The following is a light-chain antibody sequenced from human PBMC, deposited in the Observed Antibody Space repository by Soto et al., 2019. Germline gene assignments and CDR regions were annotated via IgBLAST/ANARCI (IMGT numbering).Light chain of an antibody. V-gene: IGLV2-23*01. CDR2: EHT. Sequence: QSVLTQPASVSESPGQSITISCTGSSSNVGTYHLVSWYQQHPGKAPKLMIYEHTKRPSGVSNRFSGSKSGNTASLTIYGLQPEDEADYYCSSYEDTSASWVFGGGTKVTVL. CDR1: SSNVGTYHL. J-gene: IGLJ3*02. CDR3: SSYEDTSASWV.